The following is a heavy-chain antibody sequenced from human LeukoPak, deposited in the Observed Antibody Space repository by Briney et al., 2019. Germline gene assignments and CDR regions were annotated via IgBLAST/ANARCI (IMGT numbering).Heavy chain of an antibody. CDR2: IYPGDSDT. CDR1: GYSFTTSW. CDR3: ATARFCSGGACYAEH. J-gene: IGHJ4*02. V-gene: IGHV5-51*01. D-gene: IGHD2-15*01. Sequence: GESLKISCKGSGYSFTTSWIGWVRQMPGKGLEWMGIIYPGDSDTRYSPSSQGQVTISVDKSISTAYLQWSSLKASDTAMYYCATARFCSGGACYAEHWGQGTLVTVSS.